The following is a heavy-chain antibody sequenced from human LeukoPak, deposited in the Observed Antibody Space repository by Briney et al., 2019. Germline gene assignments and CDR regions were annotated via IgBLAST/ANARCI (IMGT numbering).Heavy chain of an antibody. D-gene: IGHD2-2*01. CDR2: IYHSGST. CDR3: ARERDIVVVPAANDAFDI. V-gene: IGHV4-38-2*02. Sequence: SETLSLTCTVSGYSISSGYYWGWIRQPPGKGLEWIGSIYHSGSTYYNPSLKSRVTISVDTSKNQFSLNLSSVTAADTAVYYCARERDIVVVPAANDAFDIWGQGTMVTVSS. CDR1: GYSISSGYY. J-gene: IGHJ3*02.